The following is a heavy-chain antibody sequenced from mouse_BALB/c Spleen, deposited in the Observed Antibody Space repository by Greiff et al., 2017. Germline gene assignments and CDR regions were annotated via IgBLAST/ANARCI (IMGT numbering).Heavy chain of an antibody. CDR1: GYSFTGYY. CDR2: INPYNGAT. Sequence: VQLQQSGPELVKPGASVKISCKASGYSFTGYYMHWVKQSHVKSLEWIGRINPYNGATSYNQNFKDKASLTVDKSSSTAYMELHSLTSEDSAVYYCARLSGDAAYWGQGTTLTVSS. J-gene: IGHJ2*01. D-gene: IGHD3-2*02. V-gene: IGHV1-31*01. CDR3: ARLSGDAAY.